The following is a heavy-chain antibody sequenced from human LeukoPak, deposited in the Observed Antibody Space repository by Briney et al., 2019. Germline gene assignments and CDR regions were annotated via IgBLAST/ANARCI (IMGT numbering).Heavy chain of an antibody. CDR1: GYSFTSYW. CDR3: ARLRTYGSGSYRPCGMDV. V-gene: IGHV5-51*01. D-gene: IGHD3-10*01. J-gene: IGHJ6*02. Sequence: PGESLKISCKGSGYSFTSYWIGWVRQMPGKGLEWMGIIYPGDSDTRYSPSFQGQVTISADKSISTAYLQWSSLKASDTAMYYCARLRTYGSGSYRPCGMDVWGQGTTVTVSS. CDR2: IYPGDSDT.